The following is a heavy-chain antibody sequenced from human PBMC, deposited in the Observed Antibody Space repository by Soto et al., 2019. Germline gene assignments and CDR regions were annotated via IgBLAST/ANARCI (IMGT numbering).Heavy chain of an antibody. CDR2: ISSSSSYI. J-gene: IGHJ4*02. CDR1: GFTFSSYS. CDR3: ARESVAGKGDGYFDY. V-gene: IGHV3-21*01. D-gene: IGHD6-19*01. Sequence: GGSLRLSCAASGFTFSSYSMNWVRQAPGKGLEWVSSISSSSSYIYYADSVKGRFTISRDNAKNSLYLQMNSLRAEDTAVYYCARESVAGKGDGYFDYWGQGTLVTVSS.